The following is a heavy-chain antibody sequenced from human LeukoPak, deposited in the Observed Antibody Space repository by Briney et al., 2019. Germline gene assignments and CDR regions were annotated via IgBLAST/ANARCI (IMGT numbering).Heavy chain of an antibody. V-gene: IGHV4-59*11. CDR2: IHYSGIV. Sequence: SETLSLTCTVSGGSISSHCWSWLRQSPTKGLEWIGYIHYSGIVNYNPSLKSRVTMSVDTSKNKFSLRLSSVTAADTAVYYCARDQITSSGYYMDVWGKGTTVTVSS. CDR3: ARDQITSSGYYMDV. CDR1: GGSISSHC. J-gene: IGHJ6*03. D-gene: IGHD1-14*01.